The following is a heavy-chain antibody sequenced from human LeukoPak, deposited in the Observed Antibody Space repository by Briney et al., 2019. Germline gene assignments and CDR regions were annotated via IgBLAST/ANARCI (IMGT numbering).Heavy chain of an antibody. V-gene: IGHV4-61*01. Sequence: SETLSLTCTVSGGSVSSGSYYWSWIRQPPGKGLEWIGYIYYSGSTNYNPSLKSRVTISVDTSKNQFSLKLNSVTAADTAVYYCARSSGTGTFSYWGQGTLVTVSS. D-gene: IGHD6-25*01. CDR2: IYYSGST. J-gene: IGHJ4*02. CDR3: ARSSGTGTFSY. CDR1: GGSVSSGSYY.